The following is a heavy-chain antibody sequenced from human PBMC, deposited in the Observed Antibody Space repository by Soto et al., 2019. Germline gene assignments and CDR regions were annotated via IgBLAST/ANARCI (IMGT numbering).Heavy chain of an antibody. J-gene: IGHJ6*02. Sequence: DVQLVESGGGLVQPGGSLRLSCTASGFTFGTFWMSWVRQSPGKGLEWVANIKEDGDKKYYVDSVKGRFTISRDNAKKSLYLQMDSLRVEDTAVYYCEVAYGMDVWGQGTTVTVSS. V-gene: IGHV3-7*01. CDR3: EVAYGMDV. CDR1: GFTFGTFW. CDR2: IKEDGDKK.